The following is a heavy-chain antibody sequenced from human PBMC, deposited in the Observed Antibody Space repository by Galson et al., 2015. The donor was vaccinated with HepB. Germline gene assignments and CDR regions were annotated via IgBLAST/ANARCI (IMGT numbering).Heavy chain of an antibody. CDR2: TYYRSKRYN. CDR1: GDSVSSNSAA. V-gene: IGHV6-1*01. J-gene: IGHJ4*02. Sequence: CAISGDSVSSNSAAWNWIRQSPSRGLEWLGRTYYRSKRYNDYALSVKSRLTINLDTSKNQFSLQLNSVTPEDTAVYYCARGVSSWYWGFDYWGQGTLVTVSS. CDR3: ARGVSSWYWGFDY. D-gene: IGHD6-13*01.